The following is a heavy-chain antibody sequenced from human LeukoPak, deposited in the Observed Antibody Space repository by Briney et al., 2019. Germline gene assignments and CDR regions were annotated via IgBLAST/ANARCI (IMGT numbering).Heavy chain of an antibody. Sequence: PGGSLRLSCTASGFTLTNYAMCWVRQAPGKGLEWVSGISGSGSDTYHADSVKGRFTISRDNSKNALYLQMNSLRAEDTAVYYCARVPGSYYVDFDYWGQGTLVTVSS. CDR3: ARVPGSYYVDFDY. J-gene: IGHJ4*02. D-gene: IGHD3-10*01. CDR1: GFTLTNYA. CDR2: ISGSGSDT. V-gene: IGHV3-23*01.